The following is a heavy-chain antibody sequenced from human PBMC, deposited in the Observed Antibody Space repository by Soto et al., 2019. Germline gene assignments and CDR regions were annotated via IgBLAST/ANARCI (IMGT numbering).Heavy chain of an antibody. CDR2: INPDSGGT. CDR1: GYTFTGYY. V-gene: IGHV1-2*02. CDR3: AVAYCSYTSCYTVLASDY. Sequence: QVQLVQSGAEVKKPGASVKVSCKASGYTFTGYYMHWVRQAPGQGLEWMGWINPDSGGTNYAQKFQGRVTMSRDTSISTAYMELSSLRSDDTAVYYCAVAYCSYTSCYTVLASDYWGQGTLVTVSS. D-gene: IGHD2-2*02. J-gene: IGHJ4*02.